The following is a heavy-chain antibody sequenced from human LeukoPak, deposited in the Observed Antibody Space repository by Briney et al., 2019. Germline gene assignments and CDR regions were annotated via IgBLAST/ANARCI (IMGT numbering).Heavy chain of an antibody. CDR3: TTYLTMVRGVRERVLDY. J-gene: IGHJ4*02. V-gene: IGHV3-15*01. Sequence: GRSLRLSCAASGFTFSNAWMSWVRQAPGKGLEWVGRIKSKTDGGTTDYAAPVKGRFTISRDDSKNTLYLQMNSLKTEDTAVYYCTTYLTMVRGVRERVLDYWGQGTLVTVSS. D-gene: IGHD3-10*01. CDR2: IKSKTDGGTT. CDR1: GFTFSNAW.